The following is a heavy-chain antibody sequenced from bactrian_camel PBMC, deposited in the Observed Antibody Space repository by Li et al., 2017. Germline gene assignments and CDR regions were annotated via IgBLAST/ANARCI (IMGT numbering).Heavy chain of an antibody. CDR2: VFTSGTYT. J-gene: IGHJ4*01. Sequence: VQLVESGGGLVQPGGSLRLSCAPSGDTNDRACMIWLRQAPGKEREVVATVFTSGTYTQYADSVKGRLTASHDNARNTLYLQMNNLQPEDTAMYYCAASQWPRCLSGEAYYSYWGQGTQVTVS. D-gene: IGHD1*01. CDR1: GDTNDRAC. V-gene: IGHV3S13*01. CDR3: AASQWPRCLSGEAYYSY.